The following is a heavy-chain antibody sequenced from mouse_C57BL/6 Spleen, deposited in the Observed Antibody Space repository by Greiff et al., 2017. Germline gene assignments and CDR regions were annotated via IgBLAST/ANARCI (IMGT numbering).Heavy chain of an antibody. CDR1: GYTFTDYE. J-gene: IGHJ2*01. Sequence: QVQLQQSGAELVRPGASVTLSCKASGYTFTDYEMHWVKQTPVHGLEWIGAIDPETGGTAYNQKFKGKAILTADKSSSTAYMELRRLTSEDSAVDYCTRGGYGSSYGYWGQGTTLTVSS. CDR2: IDPETGGT. CDR3: TRGGYGSSYGY. D-gene: IGHD1-1*01. V-gene: IGHV1-15*01.